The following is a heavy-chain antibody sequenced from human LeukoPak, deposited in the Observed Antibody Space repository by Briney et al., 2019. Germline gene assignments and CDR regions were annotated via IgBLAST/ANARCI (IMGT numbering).Heavy chain of an antibody. D-gene: IGHD3-22*01. Sequence: PSETLSLTCTVSGGSISSYYWSWIRQPPGKGLEWIGYIYYSGSTSYNPSLKSRVTISVDTSKNQFSLKLTSVTAADTAVYYCARGPVGYYYDSSGYYDYWGQGTLVTVSS. CDR2: IYYSGST. V-gene: IGHV4-59*01. J-gene: IGHJ4*02. CDR3: ARGPVGYYYDSSGYYDY. CDR1: GGSISSYY.